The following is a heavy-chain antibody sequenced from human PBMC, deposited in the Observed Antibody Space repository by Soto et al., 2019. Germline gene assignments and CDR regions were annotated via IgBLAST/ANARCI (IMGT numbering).Heavy chain of an antibody. D-gene: IGHD2-2*01. J-gene: IGHJ4*02. V-gene: IGHV4-31*03. CDR3: ARVLGAVVPAALDY. CDR1: GGSISSGGYY. Sequence: QVQLQESGPGLVKPSQTLSLTCTVSGGSISSGGYYWRWIRQHPGKGLEWIGYIYYSGSTYYNPSLKSRVTISVDTSKNQFSLKLSSVTAADTAVYYCARVLGAVVPAALDYWGQGTLVTVSS. CDR2: IYYSGST.